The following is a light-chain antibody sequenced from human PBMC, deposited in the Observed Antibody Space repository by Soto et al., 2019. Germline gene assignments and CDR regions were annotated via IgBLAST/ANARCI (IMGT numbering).Light chain of an antibody. J-gene: IGLJ1*01. CDR2: EVS. Sequence: QSELTHPAYVSRSPGQSIPISNNGTSSDVGGFDYVSWYQQHPGKAPKLMIYEVSNRPSGVSDRFSGSKSGNTASLTISGLQPEEEADYYCSSYTGSATYVFGPGTKFTVL. V-gene: IGLV2-14*01. CDR1: SSDVGGFDY. CDR3: SSYTGSATYV.